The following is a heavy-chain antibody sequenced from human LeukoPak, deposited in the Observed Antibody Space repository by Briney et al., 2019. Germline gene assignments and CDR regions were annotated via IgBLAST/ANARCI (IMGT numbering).Heavy chain of an antibody. J-gene: IGHJ4*02. CDR1: GGSISNNY. V-gene: IGHV4-59*06. Sequence: SETLSLTCTVSGGSISNNYWSWIRQHPGKGLEWIGYIYYSGSTYYNPSLKSRVTISVDTSKNQFSLKLSSVTAADTAVYYCARDERKGGLFFDYWGQGTLVTVSS. CDR3: ARDERKGGLFFDY. CDR2: IYYSGST.